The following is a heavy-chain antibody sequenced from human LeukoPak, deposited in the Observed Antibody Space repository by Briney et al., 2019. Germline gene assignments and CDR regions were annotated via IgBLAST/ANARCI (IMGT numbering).Heavy chain of an antibody. J-gene: IGHJ5*02. D-gene: IGHD6-13*01. CDR1: GGSISSYY. V-gene: IGHV4-59*01. Sequence: PSETLSLTCTVSGGSISSYYWTWLRQPPGKGLEWIGYIYYTGSTNYNPSLKSRVTISVDTSKNQFSLKLSSVTAADTAVYYCARAEKHRPTAALKSWGQGTLVTVSS. CDR3: ARAEKHRPTAALKS. CDR2: IYYTGST.